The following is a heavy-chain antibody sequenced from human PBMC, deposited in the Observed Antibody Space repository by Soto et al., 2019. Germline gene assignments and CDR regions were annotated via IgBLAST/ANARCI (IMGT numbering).Heavy chain of an antibody. J-gene: IGHJ3*02. Sequence: EVQLVESGGGLVKPGGSLRLSCAASGFTFSSYSMNWVRQAPGKGLEWVSSISSSSSYIYYADPVKGRFTISRDNAKNPLYLQMNSVRAGGTAGYYSATRGMSGYDHDAFDIWGQGTMVTVSS. CDR3: ATRGMSGYDHDAFDI. CDR1: GFTFSSYS. CDR2: ISSSSSYI. V-gene: IGHV3-21*01. D-gene: IGHD5-12*01.